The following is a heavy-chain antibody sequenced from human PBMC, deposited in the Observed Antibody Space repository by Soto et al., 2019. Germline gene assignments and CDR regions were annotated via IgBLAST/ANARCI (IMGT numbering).Heavy chain of an antibody. Sequence: SETLSLTCTVSGGSISGSSYYWGWIRQPPGKGLEWIGSIYYSGSTYYNPSLKSRVTISVDTSKNQFSLKLSSVTAADTAVYYCARGFHDYYYYGMDVWGQGTTVTVSS. CDR2: IYYSGST. CDR1: GGSISGSSYY. V-gene: IGHV4-39*01. CDR3: ARGFHDYYYYGMDV. J-gene: IGHJ6*02.